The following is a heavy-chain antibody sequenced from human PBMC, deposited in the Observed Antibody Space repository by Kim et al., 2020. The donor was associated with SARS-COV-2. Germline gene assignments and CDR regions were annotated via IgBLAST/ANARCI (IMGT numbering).Heavy chain of an antibody. V-gene: IGHV3-74*01. D-gene: IGHD6-19*01. CDR2: INSDGSTI. CDR3: ARRQFTSGWYYFDY. J-gene: IGHJ4*02. CDR1: GFTFSSHW. Sequence: GGSLRLSCSASGFTFSSHWMHWVRQAPGKGLVWVSRINSDGSTISYADSVKGRFTISRDNAKNTLYLQMNSLRAEDTAVYYCARRQFTSGWYYFDYWGQG.